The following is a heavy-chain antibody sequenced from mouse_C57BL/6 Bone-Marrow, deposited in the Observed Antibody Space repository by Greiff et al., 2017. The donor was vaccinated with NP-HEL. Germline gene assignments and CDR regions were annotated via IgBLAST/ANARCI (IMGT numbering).Heavy chain of an antibody. D-gene: IGHD2-1*01. CDR3: HYGTQYYYAMDY. CDR2: IRNKANNHAT. Sequence: EVKLEESGGGLVQPGGSMKLSCAASGFTFSDAWMDWVRQSPEKGLEWVAEIRNKANNHATYYAVSVKGRFTISRAASKSSVYLQMHSLRAEDAGIYYSHYGTQYYYAMDYWGQGTSVTVSS. CDR1: GFTFSDAW. V-gene: IGHV6-6*01. J-gene: IGHJ4*01.